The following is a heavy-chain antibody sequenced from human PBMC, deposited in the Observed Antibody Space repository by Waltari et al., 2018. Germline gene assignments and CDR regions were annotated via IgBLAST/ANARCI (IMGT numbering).Heavy chain of an antibody. CDR2: IVVGSGNT. Sequence: HMQLVQSGPQVKKPGTSVTVSCKASGFTFNRSSVQRVRQARGQRLEWIGWIVVGSGNTNYAQKFQERVTITRDMSTSTAYMELSSLRSEDTAVYYCAAIVGATESRDYWGQGTLVTVSS. CDR1: GFTFNRSS. V-gene: IGHV1-58*01. J-gene: IGHJ4*02. D-gene: IGHD1-26*01. CDR3: AAIVGATESRDY.